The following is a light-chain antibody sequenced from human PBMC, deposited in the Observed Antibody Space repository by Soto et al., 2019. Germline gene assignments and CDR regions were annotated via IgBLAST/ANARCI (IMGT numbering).Light chain of an antibody. CDR3: QQLKSYPPT. V-gene: IGKV1-9*01. J-gene: IGKJ1*01. CDR2: GAS. Sequence: IQLTQSPVSLSASVGDRVTITCRASQGISSYLAWYQQKPGRAPQLLIYGASTLQSGVPSRFSGSGSGTKFTLAISSLQPEDFATYYCQQLKSYPPTFGQGTKVDIK. CDR1: QGISSY.